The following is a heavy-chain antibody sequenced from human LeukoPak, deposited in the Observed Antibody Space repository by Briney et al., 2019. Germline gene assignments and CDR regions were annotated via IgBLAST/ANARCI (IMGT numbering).Heavy chain of an antibody. CDR1: GYTFTNYG. Sequence: GASVKVSCKTSGYTFTNYGISWVRQAPGQGLEWMGWISAYNGNTNYAQKLQGRVTMTTDTSTSTAYIELRSLRSDDTAVYYCARGPVLYYYYYMDVWGKGTTVTVSS. CDR2: ISAYNGNT. D-gene: IGHD1-1*01. J-gene: IGHJ6*03. CDR3: ARGPVLYYYYYMDV. V-gene: IGHV1-18*01.